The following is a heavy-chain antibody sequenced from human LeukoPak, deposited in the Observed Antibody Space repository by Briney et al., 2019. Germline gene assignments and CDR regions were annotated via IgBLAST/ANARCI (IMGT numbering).Heavy chain of an antibody. CDR3: ATIEDSSSSRSFDV. J-gene: IGHJ3*01. CDR1: GYTFTDYY. V-gene: IGHV1-69-2*01. CDR2: FDPEDGET. Sequence: ASVKVSCKVSGYTFTDYYMHWVQQAPGKGLEWMGLFDPEDGETIYAEKFQGRVTITADTSTDTAYMELSSLRSEDTAVYYCATIEDSSSSRSFDVWGQGTMVTVSS. D-gene: IGHD6-6*01.